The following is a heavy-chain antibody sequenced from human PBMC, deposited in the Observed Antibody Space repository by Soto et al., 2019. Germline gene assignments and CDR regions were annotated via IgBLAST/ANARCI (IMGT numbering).Heavy chain of an antibody. CDR1: DFTFCSYA. D-gene: IGHD3-16*01. V-gene: IGHV3-23*01. J-gene: IGHJ3*02. Sequence: GGSLRLSFAPFDFTFCSYAMSGFRQAPGKGLEWVSAISGSGGSTYYADSVKGRFTISRDNSKNTLYLQMNSLRAEDTAVYYCAKALGGAFDIWGQGTMVTVSS. CDR3: AKALGGAFDI. CDR2: ISGSGGST.